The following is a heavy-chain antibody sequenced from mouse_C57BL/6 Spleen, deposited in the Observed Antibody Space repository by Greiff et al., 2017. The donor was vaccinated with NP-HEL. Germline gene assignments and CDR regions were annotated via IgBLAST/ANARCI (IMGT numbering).Heavy chain of an antibody. CDR2: IRSKSSNYAT. CDR3: VRGHYGSSLYAMDY. CDR1: GFTFNTYA. D-gene: IGHD1-1*01. Sequence: EVMLVESGGGLVQPKGSLKLSCAASGFTFNTYAMHWVRQAPGKGLEWVARIRSKSSNYATYYADSVKDRFTISRDDSQSMLYLQMNNLKTEYTAMYYCVRGHYGSSLYAMDYWGQGTSVTVSS. V-gene: IGHV10-3*01. J-gene: IGHJ4*01.